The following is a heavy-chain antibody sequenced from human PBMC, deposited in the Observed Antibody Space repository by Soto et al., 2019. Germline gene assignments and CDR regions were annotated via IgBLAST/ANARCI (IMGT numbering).Heavy chain of an antibody. V-gene: IGHV3-64D*08. Sequence: SLRLSCSASGFTFSNYAMHSVRQAPGKGLEYVSVISSSGGSTYYADSVKGRLTLSRDNSKKTLNLQMSGLRGDDTTASYCVKEMYCSSSSCYVFDIWGQGTPGTVSS. CDR2: ISSSGGST. CDR1: GFTFSNYA. D-gene: IGHD2-2*01. J-gene: IGHJ4*02. CDR3: VKEMYCSSSSCYVFDI.